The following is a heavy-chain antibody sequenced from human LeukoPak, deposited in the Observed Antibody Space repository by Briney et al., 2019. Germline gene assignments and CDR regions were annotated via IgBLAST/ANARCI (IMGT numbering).Heavy chain of an antibody. V-gene: IGHV4-34*01. D-gene: IGHD6-19*01. CDR3: ASAQWLVFFY. Sequence: SETLSLTCAVYGGSFSGYYWSWIRQPPGKGLEWIGEINHSGSTNYNPSLKSRVAISVDTSKNQFSLKLSSVTAADTAVYYCASAQWLVFFYWGQGTLVTVSS. CDR1: GGSFSGYY. J-gene: IGHJ4*02. CDR2: INHSGST.